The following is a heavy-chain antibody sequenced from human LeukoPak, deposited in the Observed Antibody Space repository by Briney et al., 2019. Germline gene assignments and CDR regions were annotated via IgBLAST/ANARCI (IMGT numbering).Heavy chain of an antibody. CDR2: IDTAGDT. Sequence: GGSPRLSCAASGFTFSNYDMHWVRQATGEGLEWVSAIDTAGDTYYPGSVKGRFTISREDAKNALYLQMNSLRAGDTAVYYCAREASGSGYSGIDYWGRGILVTVSS. D-gene: IGHD3-22*01. CDR1: GFTFSNYD. CDR3: AREASGSGYSGIDY. J-gene: IGHJ4*02. V-gene: IGHV3-13*04.